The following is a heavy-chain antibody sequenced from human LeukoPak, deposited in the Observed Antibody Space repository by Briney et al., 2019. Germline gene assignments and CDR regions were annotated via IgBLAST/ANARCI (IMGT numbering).Heavy chain of an antibody. CDR2: INAGNGNT. D-gene: IGHD3-10*01. CDR1: GYTFTSYA. Sequence: VASVKVSCKASGYTFTSYAMHWVRQAPGQRLEWMGWINAGNGNTKYSQKFQGRVTITRDTSASTAYMELSSLRSEDTAVYYCARADLRITMVRGVIIQSPFDYRGQGTLVTVSS. V-gene: IGHV1-3*01. J-gene: IGHJ4*02. CDR3: ARADLRITMVRGVIIQSPFDY.